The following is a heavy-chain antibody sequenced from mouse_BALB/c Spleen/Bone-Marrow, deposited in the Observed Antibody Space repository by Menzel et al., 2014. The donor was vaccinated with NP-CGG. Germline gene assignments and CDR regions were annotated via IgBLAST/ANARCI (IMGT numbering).Heavy chain of an antibody. Sequence: EVKLVESGGGLVQPGGSRKLSCAASGFTFSSFGMHWVRQVPEKGLEWVAYISDGSSTIYYADTVKGRFTISRDNPKNTLFLQMISLRSEDTAMYYCARLDVGGYWGQGTTLTVSS. D-gene: IGHD1-1*02. CDR3: ARLDVGGY. CDR1: GFTFSSFG. V-gene: IGHV5-17*02. CDR2: ISDGSSTI. J-gene: IGHJ2*01.